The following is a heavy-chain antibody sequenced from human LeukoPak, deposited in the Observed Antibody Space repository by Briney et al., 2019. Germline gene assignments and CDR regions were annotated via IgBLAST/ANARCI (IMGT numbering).Heavy chain of an antibody. V-gene: IGHV5-51*01. Sequence: GESLKISCKGSGYTFSSYWIGWVRQMPGKGLEWMGIIHPGDSDTRYSPSLQGQVTISVDTSIGTAYLQWSSLKASDTAIYYCARQNDFRLDYWGQGTLVTVSS. CDR3: ARQNDFRLDY. J-gene: IGHJ4*02. CDR1: GYTFSSYW. CDR2: IHPGDSDT. D-gene: IGHD3-3*01.